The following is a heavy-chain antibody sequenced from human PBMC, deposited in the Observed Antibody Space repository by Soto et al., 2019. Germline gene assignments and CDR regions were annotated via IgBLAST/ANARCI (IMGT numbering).Heavy chain of an antibody. Sequence: EVQLLESGGGLVQPGGSLRLSCAASGFTFSSYAMSWVRQAPGKGLEWVSAISGSGGSTYYADSVKGRFTISRDNSKNTLYLQMNSLRAEDSAVYYCAKAVLLWFGELCYFDYWGQGTLVTVSS. J-gene: IGHJ4*02. CDR3: AKAVLLWFGELCYFDY. D-gene: IGHD3-10*01. CDR1: GFTFSSYA. CDR2: ISGSGGST. V-gene: IGHV3-23*01.